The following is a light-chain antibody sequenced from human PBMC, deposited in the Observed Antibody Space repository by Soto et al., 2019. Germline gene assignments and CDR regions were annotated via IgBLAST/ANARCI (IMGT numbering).Light chain of an antibody. V-gene: IGKV2D-29*01. CDR2: AVS. J-gene: IGKJ4*01. Sequence: DIVLTQTPLSLSVTPGQPASISCNSSQGLLDSDGRTHLYWYVQKTGQPPQALIYAVSKRSSGVPDMFSGSGSGTHFTLTMSRVQAEDSEIYYCMQSLQLNTFGGGTKVEIK. CDR3: MQSLQLNT. CDR1: QGLLDSDGRTH.